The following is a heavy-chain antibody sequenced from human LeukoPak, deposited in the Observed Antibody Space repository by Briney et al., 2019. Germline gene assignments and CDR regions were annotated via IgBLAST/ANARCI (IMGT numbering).Heavy chain of an antibody. CDR1: GFTFSSYE. CDR3: AELGITMIGGV. CDR2: ISSSGSTI. D-gene: IGHD3-10*02. V-gene: IGHV3-48*03. Sequence: GGSLRLSCADSGFTFSSYEMNWVRHAPGKGLEWVAYISSSGSTIYYADSVKGRFTISRDNAKTSLYLQMNSLRAEDTAVYYCAELGITMIGGVWGKGTTVTISS. J-gene: IGHJ6*04.